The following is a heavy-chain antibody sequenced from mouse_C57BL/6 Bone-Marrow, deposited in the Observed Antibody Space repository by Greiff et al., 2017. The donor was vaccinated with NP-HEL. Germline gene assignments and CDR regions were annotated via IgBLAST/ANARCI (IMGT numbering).Heavy chain of an antibody. CDR1: GYSITSGYY. CDR2: ISYDGSN. Sequence: EVKLVESGPGLVKPSQSLSLTCSVTGYSITSGYYWNWIRQFPGNKLEWMGYISYDGSNNYNPSLKNRISITRDTSKNQFFLKLNSVTTEDTATYYCARDHYYGSSPYWYFDVWGTGTTVTVAS. V-gene: IGHV3-6*01. J-gene: IGHJ1*03. CDR3: ARDHYYGSSPYWYFDV. D-gene: IGHD1-1*01.